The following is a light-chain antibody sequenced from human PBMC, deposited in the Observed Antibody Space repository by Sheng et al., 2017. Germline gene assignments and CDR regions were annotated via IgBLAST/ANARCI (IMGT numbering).Light chain of an antibody. CDR2: GTS. V-gene: IGLV8-61*01. CDR1: YCLRLYQLL. CDR3: AMFVHNVMV. J-gene: IGLJ3*02. Sequence: QTVVTQEPSLSVSPGGTVTLTCGLNYCLRLYQLLPHAGINKPHGQPPRTLIYGTSTRSSGVPSRFSGSILGNKAALTITGAQADDDCHYYCAMFVHNVMVIGGGTKLTVL.